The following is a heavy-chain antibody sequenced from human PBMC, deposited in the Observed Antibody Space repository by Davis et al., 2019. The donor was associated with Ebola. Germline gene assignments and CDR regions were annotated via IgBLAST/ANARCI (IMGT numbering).Heavy chain of an antibody. CDR1: GYRFTNYW. Sequence: GESLKISCKGSGYRFTNYWIGWVRQMPGRGLEWMGVIFPGDSDTTYSPSFQGHVTISADKSISTAYLQWSSLKASDTAMYYCARHRPNSYYDFWSGRQTFNQNNWFDPWGQGTLVTVSS. CDR3: ARHRPNSYYDFWSGRQTFNQNNWFDP. CDR2: IFPGDSDT. D-gene: IGHD3-3*01. J-gene: IGHJ5*02. V-gene: IGHV5-51*01.